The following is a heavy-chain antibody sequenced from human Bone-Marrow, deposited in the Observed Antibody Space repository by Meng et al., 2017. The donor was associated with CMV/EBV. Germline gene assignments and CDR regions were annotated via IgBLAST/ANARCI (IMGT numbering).Heavy chain of an antibody. Sequence: SETLCLTCTVSGGSISSSSYYWGWIRQPPGKGLEWIGSIYYSGSTYYNPSLKSRVTISVDTSKNQFSLKLSSVTAADTAVYDCARAAAPSGPLVVPAAISFWGQGTLVTVSS. CDR1: GGSISSSSYY. J-gene: IGHJ4*02. CDR3: ARAAAPSGPLVVPAAISF. V-gene: IGHV4-39*07. CDR2: IYYSGST. D-gene: IGHD2-2*01.